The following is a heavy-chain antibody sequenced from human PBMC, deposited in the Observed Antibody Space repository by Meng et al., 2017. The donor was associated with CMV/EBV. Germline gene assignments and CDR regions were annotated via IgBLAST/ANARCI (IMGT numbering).Heavy chain of an antibody. D-gene: IGHD3-3*01. CDR2: IYYSGST. CDR1: GGSISSSSYY. Sequence: SETLSPTCTVSGGSISSSSYYWGWIRQPPGKGLEWIGSIYYSGSTYYNPSLKSRVTISVDTSKNQFSLTLSSVTAADTAVYYCASQYYDFWSGYLPPGLYGMDVWGQGTTVTVSS. CDR3: ASQYYDFWSGYLPPGLYGMDV. V-gene: IGHV4-39*01. J-gene: IGHJ6*02.